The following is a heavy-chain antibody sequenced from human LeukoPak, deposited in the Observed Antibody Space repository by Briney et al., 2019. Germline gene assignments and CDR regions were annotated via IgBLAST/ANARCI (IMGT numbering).Heavy chain of an antibody. CDR3: ARVMTTVTQAPFPDAFDI. Sequence: ASVKVSCKASGYTFTSYAMNWVRQAPGQGLEWMGWINTNTGNPTYAQGFTGRFVFSLDTSVSTAYLQISSLKAEDTAVYYCARVMTTVTQAPFPDAFDIWGQGTMVTVSS. V-gene: IGHV7-4-1*02. D-gene: IGHD4-11*01. CDR1: GYTFTSYA. CDR2: INTNTGNP. J-gene: IGHJ3*02.